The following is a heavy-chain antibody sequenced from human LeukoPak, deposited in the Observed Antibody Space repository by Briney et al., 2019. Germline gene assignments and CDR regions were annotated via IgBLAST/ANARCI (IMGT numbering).Heavy chain of an antibody. V-gene: IGHV4-34*01. CDR2: INHSGST. Sequence: PSETLSLTCAVYGGSFSGYYWSWIRQPPGKGLEWIGEINHSGSTNYNPSLKSRVTISVDTSKNQFSLKLSSVTAADTAVYYCARQAAARDGFDYWGQGTLVTVSS. D-gene: IGHD6-13*01. CDR3: ARQAAARDGFDY. CDR1: GGSFSGYY. J-gene: IGHJ4*02.